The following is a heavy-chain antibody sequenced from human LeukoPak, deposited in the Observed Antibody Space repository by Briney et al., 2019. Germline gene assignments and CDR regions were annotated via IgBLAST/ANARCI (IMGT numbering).Heavy chain of an antibody. Sequence: SETLSLTCTVSGGSISSYYWSWIRQPPGKGLEWIGYIYYSGSTNYNPSLKSRVTISVDTSKNQFSLKLSSVTAADTAVYYCARSRGYSYGYYYYYMDVWGKGTTVTISS. CDR2: IYYSGST. V-gene: IGHV4-59*01. D-gene: IGHD5-18*01. CDR3: ARSRGYSYGYYYYYMDV. CDR1: GGSISSYY. J-gene: IGHJ6*03.